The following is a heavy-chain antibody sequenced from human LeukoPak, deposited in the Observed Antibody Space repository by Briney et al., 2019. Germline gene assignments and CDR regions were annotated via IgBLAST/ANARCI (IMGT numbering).Heavy chain of an antibody. Sequence: ASVKVSCKASGYTFTGYYMHWVRQAPGQGLEWMGRINPNSGGTNYAQKFQGRVTMTRDTSISTAYMELSRLRSDDTAVYYCATVGSGSYFIFDYWGQGTLVTVSS. CDR1: GYTFTGYY. CDR3: ATVGSGSYFIFDY. V-gene: IGHV1-2*06. J-gene: IGHJ4*02. D-gene: IGHD1-26*01. CDR2: INPNSGGT.